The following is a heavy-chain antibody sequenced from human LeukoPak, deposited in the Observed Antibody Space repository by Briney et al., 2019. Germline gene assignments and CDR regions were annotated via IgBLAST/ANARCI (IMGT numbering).Heavy chain of an antibody. Sequence: SSETLSLTCTVSGGSISSGSYYWSWIRQPAGKGLEWIGRIYTSGSTNYNPSLKSRVTMSVDTSKNQFSLKLSSVTAADTAVYYCASLSGQPDSLWGQGTLVTVSS. J-gene: IGHJ4*02. CDR3: ASLSGQPDSL. D-gene: IGHD1-14*01. CDR1: GGSISSGSYY. CDR2: IYTSGST. V-gene: IGHV4-61*02.